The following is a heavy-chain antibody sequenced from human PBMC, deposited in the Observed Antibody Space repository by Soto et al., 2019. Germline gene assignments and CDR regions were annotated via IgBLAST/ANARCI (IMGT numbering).Heavy chain of an antibody. D-gene: IGHD6-13*01. V-gene: IGHV3-30*18. CDR1: GFTCSRLG. CDR3: AKDTSKNSNNWPAYYGLDV. CDR2: ISFDGSNK. J-gene: IGHJ6*02. Sequence: GGSLIPTCAASGFTCSRLGMDCVRQAKGKGLVWLAFISFDGSNKYCLDIVKGRFIMSRDNSNNTLSLRMNSLQAEDTAVYYCAKDTSKNSNNWPAYYGLDVWGHVTTVTVYS.